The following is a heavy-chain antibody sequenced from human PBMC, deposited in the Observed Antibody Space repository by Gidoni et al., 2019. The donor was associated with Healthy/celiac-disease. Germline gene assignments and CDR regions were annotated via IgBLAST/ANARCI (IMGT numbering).Heavy chain of an antibody. J-gene: IGHJ4*02. Sequence: GSNKYYADSVKGRFTISRDNSKNTLYLQMTSLRAEDTAVYYCAKHTPRGQGLGFGSDVWGKGTLVTVSS. CDR2: GSNK. D-gene: IGHD5-12*01. CDR3: AKHTPRGQGLGFGSDV. V-gene: IGHV3-30*02.